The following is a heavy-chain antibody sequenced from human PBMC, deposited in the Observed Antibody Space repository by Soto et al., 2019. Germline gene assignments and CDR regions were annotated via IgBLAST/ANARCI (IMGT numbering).Heavy chain of an antibody. D-gene: IGHD3-16*01. V-gene: IGHV3-9*01. J-gene: IGHJ4*02. CDR2: ISWNSGSI. Sequence: EVQLVESGGGLVQPGRSLRLSCAASGFTFDDYAMHWVRQAPGKGLEWVSGISWNSGSIGYADSVKGRFTISRDNAKNSLYLQMNSLRAEDTALYYCAKVTYVFSNHSPFDYWGQGTLVTVSS. CDR1: GFTFDDYA. CDR3: AKVTYVFSNHSPFDY.